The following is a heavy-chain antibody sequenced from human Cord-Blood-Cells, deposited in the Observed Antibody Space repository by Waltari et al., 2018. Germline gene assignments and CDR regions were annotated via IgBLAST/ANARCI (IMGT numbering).Heavy chain of an antibody. CDR3: ARGQLGRPGY. J-gene: IGHJ4*02. CDR2: INHSGST. Sequence: QVQLQQWGAGLLKPSETLSLTCAVYGGSFSGYYWSWIRQPPGKGLEWIGEINHSGSTNYNPSLKSLVTISVDTSKNQFSLKLSSVTAADTAVYYCARGQLGRPGYWGQGTLVTVSS. D-gene: IGHD1-1*01. V-gene: IGHV4-34*01. CDR1: GGSFSGYY.